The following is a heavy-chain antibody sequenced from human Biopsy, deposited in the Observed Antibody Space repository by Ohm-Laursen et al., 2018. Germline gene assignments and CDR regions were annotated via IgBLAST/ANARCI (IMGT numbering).Heavy chain of an antibody. CDR2: ILPIFHTT. CDR3: ARGVSGTPYHNYGLDV. D-gene: IGHD3-10*01. CDR1: GGTFSSFA. V-gene: IGHV1-69*01. J-gene: IGHJ6*02. Sequence: GSSVKVSCKVSGGTFSSFAISWVRQAPGQGLEWMGGILPIFHTTSYAQKFQGRITITADEFPRTAYMELSSLRSEDTAVYYCARGVSGTPYHNYGLDVWGQGTTVTVSS.